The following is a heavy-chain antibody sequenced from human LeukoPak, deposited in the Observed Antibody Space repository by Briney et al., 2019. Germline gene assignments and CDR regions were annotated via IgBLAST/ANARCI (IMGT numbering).Heavy chain of an antibody. J-gene: IGHJ4*02. D-gene: IGHD3-22*01. CDR3: TKVFSSVSFDY. CDR2: INTDGTST. CDR1: GFTFSSHW. V-gene: IGHV3-74*01. Sequence: GGSLRLSCVASGFTFSSHWMHWVRQAPGKGLVWVSQINTDGTSTTYADFVEGRFTISRDNAKKTLYLQMNNLRADDTAVYYCTKVFSSVSFDYWGQGSLVTVSS.